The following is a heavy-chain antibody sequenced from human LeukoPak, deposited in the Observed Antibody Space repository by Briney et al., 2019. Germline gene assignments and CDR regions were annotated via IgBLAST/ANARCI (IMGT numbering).Heavy chain of an antibody. CDR2: IWHDGSNK. Sequence: PGGSLRLSCAASGFTFSSNGMHWVRQAPGKGLEWVAVIWHDGSNKYYGDSVKGRFTISRDNSKNTLYLQMNSLRADDTAVYYCARADYYYYYMDVWGKGTTVTVSS. V-gene: IGHV3-33*01. CDR3: ARADYYYYYMDV. J-gene: IGHJ6*03. CDR1: GFTFSSNG.